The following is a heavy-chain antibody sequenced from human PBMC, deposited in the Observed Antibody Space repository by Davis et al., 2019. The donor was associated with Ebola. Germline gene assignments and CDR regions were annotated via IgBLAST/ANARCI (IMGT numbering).Heavy chain of an antibody. CDR1: GFSISTSAVG. CDR3: AHGRLIAPQGGYFHY. V-gene: IGHV2-5*01. D-gene: IGHD3-16*01. CDR2: IYWNDDK. Sequence: SGPTLVKPTQTLTLTCTFSGFSISTSAVGVGWIRQPPGKALEWLALIYWNDDKRYSPSLKSRLTITKDTSKNQVVLTMTNMDAVDTAKYYCAHGRLIAPQGGYFHYWGQGTLVTVSS. J-gene: IGHJ1*01.